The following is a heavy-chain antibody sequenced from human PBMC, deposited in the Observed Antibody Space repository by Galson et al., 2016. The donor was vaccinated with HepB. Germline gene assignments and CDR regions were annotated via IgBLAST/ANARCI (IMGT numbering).Heavy chain of an antibody. J-gene: IGHJ2*01. CDR3: ARNHMAGYWYFDL. V-gene: IGHV2-70*13. Sequence: PALVKPTQNLTLTCPFSGFSLTAIGMAITWIRQPPGRALEWLALIGWDDDEFYTPSLQARLSISKDTSKNQVVLTRTNVDPADTGTYYCARNHMAGYWYFDLWGRGALVTVSS. D-gene: IGHD1-14*01. CDR1: GFSLTAIGMA. CDR2: IGWDDDE.